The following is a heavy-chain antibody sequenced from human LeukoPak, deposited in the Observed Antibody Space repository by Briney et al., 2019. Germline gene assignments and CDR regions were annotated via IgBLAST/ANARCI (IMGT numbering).Heavy chain of an antibody. Sequence: SVKVSCKASGGTFSSYAISWVLQAPGQGLEWMGGIIPIFGTANYAQKFQGRVTITADESTSTAYMELSSLRSEDTAVYYCARAPEGIRVAGQRYYFDYWGQGTLVTVSS. J-gene: IGHJ4*02. CDR2: IIPIFGTA. V-gene: IGHV1-69*13. CDR1: GGTFSSYA. D-gene: IGHD6-19*01. CDR3: ARAPEGIRVAGQRYYFDY.